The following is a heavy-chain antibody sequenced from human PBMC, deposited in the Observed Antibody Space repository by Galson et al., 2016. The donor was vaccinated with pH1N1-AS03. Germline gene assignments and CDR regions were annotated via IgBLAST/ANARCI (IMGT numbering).Heavy chain of an antibody. CDR2: IIPMYDIV. Sequence: SVKVSCKASGGSFSRYGISWVRQAPGQGLEWMGRIIPMYDIVNNAQKFQGRVTITADKSTSTVYMDMNSLRPEDTAMYYCARDTNMGPVDWGQGAMVTVSS. D-gene: IGHD1-1*01. V-gene: IGHV1-69*04. J-gene: IGHJ3*01. CDR3: ARDTNMGPVD. CDR1: GGSFSRYG.